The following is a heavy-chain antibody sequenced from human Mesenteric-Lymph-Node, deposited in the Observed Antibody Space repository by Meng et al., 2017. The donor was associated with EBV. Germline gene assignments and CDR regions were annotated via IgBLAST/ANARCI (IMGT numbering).Heavy chain of an antibody. V-gene: IGHV4-38-2*02. Sequence: QLEMRESGQARLHASETLSLTATITGCFICSVYSWAVISKPPGRGLELIAGVYYSWSAFSNQSLKSRVTTSVDTSKNLFSLKLSSVTSADTAVYYCVRDLHFEMGIRMVRGIIGYWGQGTLVTVSS. CDR1: GCFICSVYS. D-gene: IGHD3-10*01. CDR3: VRDLHFEMGIRMVRGIIGY. CDR2: VYYSWSA. J-gene: IGHJ4*02.